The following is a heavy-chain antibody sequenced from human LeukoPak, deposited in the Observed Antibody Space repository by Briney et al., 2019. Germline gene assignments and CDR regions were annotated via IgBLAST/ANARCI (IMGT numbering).Heavy chain of an antibody. V-gene: IGHV3-33*01. J-gene: IGHJ4*02. Sequence: GGSLRLSCAASGFTFSYYGMHWVRQAPGKGLEWVAVIWYDGGNKYYADSVKGRFTISRDNSKNTLFLQMNSLRAEDTAVYYCASKLRLGETNRNQQIYWGQGTLVTVSS. D-gene: IGHD3-16*01. CDR3: ASKLRLGETNRNQQIY. CDR2: IWYDGGNK. CDR1: GFTFSYYG.